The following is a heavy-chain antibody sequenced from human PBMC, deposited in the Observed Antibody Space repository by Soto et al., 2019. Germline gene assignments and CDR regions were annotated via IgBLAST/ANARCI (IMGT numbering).Heavy chain of an antibody. D-gene: IGHD6-19*01. CDR1: GYTFTSYG. J-gene: IGHJ3*02. Sequence: ASVKVSCKASGYTFTSYGISWVRQAPGQGLEWMGWIRAYNGNTNYAQKLQGRVTMTTDTSTSTAYMELRSLRSDDTAVYYCARGFRIAVANDAFDIWGQGTMVTVSS. V-gene: IGHV1-18*01. CDR2: IRAYNGNT. CDR3: ARGFRIAVANDAFDI.